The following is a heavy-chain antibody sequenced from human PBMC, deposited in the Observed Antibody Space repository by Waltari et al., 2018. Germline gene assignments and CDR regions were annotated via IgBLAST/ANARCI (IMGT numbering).Heavy chain of an antibody. CDR3: ARGGGGDWEWFNP. D-gene: IGHD2-21*02. V-gene: IGHV4-59*01. J-gene: IGHJ5*02. CDR1: GGSISGFY. CDR2: IYYTGST. Sequence: QVQLQESGPRLLTPSETLSLICPVSGGSISGFYWSWVRQPPGKGLDWIGYIYYTGSTNFNPSLKSRVTMSVDTSKNQFSLKLSSVTAADTAFYYCARGGGGDWEWFNPWGQGTLVTVSS.